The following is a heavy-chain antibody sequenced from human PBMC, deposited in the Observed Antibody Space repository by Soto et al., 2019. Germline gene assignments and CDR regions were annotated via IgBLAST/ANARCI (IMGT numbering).Heavy chain of an antibody. Sequence: ASVKVSCKASGYTFTSYDINWVRQATGQGLEWMGFRNPNSGNTGYAHKFQGRVNMTRNTSISTAYMELSSLRSEDTAVYYCARGSCVEMATXFDYLGQGTLVXVXS. D-gene: IGHD5-12*01. CDR3: ARGSCVEMATXFDY. CDR2: RNPNSGNT. J-gene: IGHJ4*02. V-gene: IGHV1-8*01. CDR1: GYTFTSYD.